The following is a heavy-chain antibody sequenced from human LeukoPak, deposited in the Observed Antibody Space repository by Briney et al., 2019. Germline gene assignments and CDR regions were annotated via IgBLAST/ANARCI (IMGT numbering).Heavy chain of an antibody. J-gene: IGHJ5*02. CDR1: GYTFTDYY. V-gene: IGHV1-46*01. D-gene: IGHD3-3*01. Sequence: ASVKVSCKASGYTFTDYYVHWVRQAPGQGLEWMGIINPSGGTTNYAQKFQGRLTMTRDTSTSTVYMELSRLRSEDTAVYYCARDLAIIVLLGTSTMGWFDPWGQGTLVTVSS. CDR3: ARDLAIIVLLGTSTMGWFDP. CDR2: INPSGGTT.